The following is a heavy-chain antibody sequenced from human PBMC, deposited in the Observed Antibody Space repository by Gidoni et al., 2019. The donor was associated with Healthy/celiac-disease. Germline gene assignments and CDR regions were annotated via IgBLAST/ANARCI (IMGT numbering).Heavy chain of an antibody. J-gene: IGHJ5*02. V-gene: IGHV4-34*01. Sequence: QVQLQQWGAGLLKPSETLSLTCAVYGGSFSGYYWSWIRQPPGKGLEWIGEINHSGSTNYNPSLKSRVTISVDTSKNQFSLKLSSVTAADTAVYYCARRGSGWSRGKINWFDPWGQRTLVTVSS. D-gene: IGHD6-19*01. CDR2: INHSGST. CDR3: ARRGSGWSRGKINWFDP. CDR1: GGSFSGYY.